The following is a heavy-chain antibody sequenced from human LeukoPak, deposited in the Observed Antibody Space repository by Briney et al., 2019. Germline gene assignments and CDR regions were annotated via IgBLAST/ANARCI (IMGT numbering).Heavy chain of an antibody. CDR3: ARHIGSSSGPPYFDY. V-gene: IGHV4-34*01. CDR1: GGSFSGYY. Sequence: SETLSLTCAVYGGSFSGYYWSWIRQPPGKGLEWIGEINHSGSTNYNPSLKSRVTISVDTSKNQFSLKLSSVTAADTAVYYCARHIGSSSGPPYFDYWGQGTLVTVSS. J-gene: IGHJ4*02. CDR2: INHSGST. D-gene: IGHD6-6*01.